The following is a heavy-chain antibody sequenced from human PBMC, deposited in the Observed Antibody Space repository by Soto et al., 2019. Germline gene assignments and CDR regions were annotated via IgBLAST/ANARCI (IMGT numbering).Heavy chain of an antibody. CDR2: IYYSGST. D-gene: IGHD5-12*01. V-gene: IGHV4-59*01. CDR1: GGSISSYY. Sequence: SETLSLTCTVSGGSISSYYWSWIRQPPGKGLEWIGYIYYSGSTNYNPSLKSRVTISVDTSKNQFSLKLSSVTAADTAVYYCARDKSGSDSVWFDTWGQGTLVTVSS. CDR3: ARDKSGSDSVWFDT. J-gene: IGHJ5*02.